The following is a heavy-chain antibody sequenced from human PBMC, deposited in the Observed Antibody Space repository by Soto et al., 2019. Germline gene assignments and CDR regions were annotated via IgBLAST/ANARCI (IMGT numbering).Heavy chain of an antibody. CDR3: AREGQGAVAAV. CDR1: GFTFSSYS. D-gene: IGHD6-19*01. CDR2: ISSSSGIR. Sequence: GGSLRLSCAASGFTFSSYSMNWVRQPPGKGLEWVSYISSSSGIRYYADSVKGRFTISRDNAKNSLYLQMNSLGDEDTAVYYCAREGQGAVAAVWGRGTLVTVSS. J-gene: IGHJ4*02. V-gene: IGHV3-48*02.